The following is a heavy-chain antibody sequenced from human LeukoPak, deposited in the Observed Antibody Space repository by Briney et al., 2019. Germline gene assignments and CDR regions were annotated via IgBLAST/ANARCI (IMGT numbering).Heavy chain of an antibody. Sequence: GRSLRLSCAASGFTFSSYAMHWVRQAPGKGLEWVAVISYDGSNKYYADSVKGRFTISRDNSKNTLYLQMNSLRAEDTAVYYCACEKEYSGYDELERQAFDYWGQGTLVTVSS. CDR3: ACEKEYSGYDELERQAFDY. J-gene: IGHJ4*02. CDR2: ISYDGSNK. D-gene: IGHD5-12*01. CDR1: GFTFSSYA. V-gene: IGHV3-30*01.